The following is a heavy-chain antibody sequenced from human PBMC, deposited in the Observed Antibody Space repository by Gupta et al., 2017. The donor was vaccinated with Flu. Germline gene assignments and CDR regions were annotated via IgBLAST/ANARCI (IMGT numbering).Heavy chain of an antibody. V-gene: IGHV3-48*01. CDR1: GFTFNNYY. CDR2: ISRSGSSI. D-gene: IGHD3-3*01. Sequence: ASGFTFNNYYRIWVRQAPGKGLEWMSYISRSGSSISDADSVKGRFTISRDNAENSLYLQMNGLRAEDTAVYYCARYDCWSGYSVDCWGQGTLVIVSS. J-gene: IGHJ4*02. CDR3: ARYDCWSGYSVDC.